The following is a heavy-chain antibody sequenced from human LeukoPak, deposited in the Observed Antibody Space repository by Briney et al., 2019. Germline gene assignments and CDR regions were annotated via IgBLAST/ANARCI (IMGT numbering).Heavy chain of an antibody. V-gene: IGHV3-21*01. CDR1: GFTFSSYS. D-gene: IGHD2-15*01. Sequence: PGGSLRLSCAASGFTFSSYSMNWVRQAPGKGLEWVPSISSSSSYIYYADSVKGRFTISRDNAKNSLYLQMNSLRAEDTAVYYCARVLPEGYCSGGSCYSDYWGQGTLVTVSS. CDR3: ARVLPEGYCSGGSCYSDY. CDR2: ISSSSSYI. J-gene: IGHJ4*02.